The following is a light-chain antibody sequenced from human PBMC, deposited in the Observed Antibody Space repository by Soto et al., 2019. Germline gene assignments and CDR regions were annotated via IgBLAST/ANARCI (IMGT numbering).Light chain of an antibody. CDR3: QESYSTPLA. V-gene: IGKV1-39*01. J-gene: IGKJ4*01. CDR2: AAS. Sequence: DNQVAQSPASLSASVGDRVTITCRTSQNINIFLNWYQQKPGRAPMVVISAASNLESGVPSRFSGRGSGIEFTLSISNLQPGDSALYFCQESYSTPLAFGGGTRVEIK. CDR1: QNINIF.